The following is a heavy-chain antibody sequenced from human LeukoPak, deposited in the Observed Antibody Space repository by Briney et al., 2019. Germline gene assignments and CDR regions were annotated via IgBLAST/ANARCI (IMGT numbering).Heavy chain of an antibody. CDR2: ISYDGSNK. Sequence: QPGRSLRLSCAASGFTFSSYGMHWVRQAPGKGLEWVAVISYDGSNKYYADSVKGRFTISRDNSKNTLYLQMNSLRAEDTAVYYCANLEPRASYFDYWGQGTLVTVSS. J-gene: IGHJ4*02. V-gene: IGHV3-30*18. CDR3: ANLEPRASYFDY. CDR1: GFTFSSYG.